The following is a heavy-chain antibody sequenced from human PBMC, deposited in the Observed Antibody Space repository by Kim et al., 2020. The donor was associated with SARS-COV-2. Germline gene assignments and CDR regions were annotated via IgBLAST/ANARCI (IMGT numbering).Heavy chain of an antibody. J-gene: IGHJ4*02. Sequence: ASVKVSCKASGYTFTSYAMHWVRQAPGQRLEWMGWINAGNGNTKYSQKFQGRVTITRDTSASTAYMELSSLRSEDTAVYYCAREWGSGSYYNSLDYWGQGTLVTVSS. CDR2: INAGNGNT. CDR1: GYTFTSYA. D-gene: IGHD3-10*01. V-gene: IGHV1-3*01. CDR3: AREWGSGSYYNSLDY.